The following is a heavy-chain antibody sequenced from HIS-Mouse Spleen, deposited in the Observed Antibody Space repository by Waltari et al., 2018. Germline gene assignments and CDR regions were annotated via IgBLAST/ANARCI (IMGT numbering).Heavy chain of an antibody. CDR3: ARDWGGGVAHEGIYY. CDR2: IIPILGIA. Sequence: QVQLVQSGAEVKKPGSSVKVSCKASGGTFSSYAISWVRQAPGQGLEWMGRIIPILGIANYAQKFQGRVTITADKSTSTAYMELSSLRSEDTAVYYCARDWGGGVAHEGIYYWGQGTLVTVSS. J-gene: IGHJ4*02. D-gene: IGHD3-16*01. CDR1: GGTFSSYA. V-gene: IGHV1-69*04.